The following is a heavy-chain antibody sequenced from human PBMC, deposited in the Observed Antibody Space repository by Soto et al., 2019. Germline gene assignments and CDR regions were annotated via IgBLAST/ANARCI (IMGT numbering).Heavy chain of an antibody. CDR3: ARVRITMVRGVIVTGPHYYYGMDV. V-gene: IGHV1-18*01. CDR2: ISAYNGNT. D-gene: IGHD3-10*01. Sequence: AAVKVSCKASGYTFTSYGISWVRQAPGQGREWMGWISAYNGNTNYAQKLQGRVTMTTDTSTSTAYMELRSLRSDATAVYYCARVRITMVRGVIVTGPHYYYGMDVWGQGTTVTVSS. J-gene: IGHJ6*02. CDR1: GYTFTSYG.